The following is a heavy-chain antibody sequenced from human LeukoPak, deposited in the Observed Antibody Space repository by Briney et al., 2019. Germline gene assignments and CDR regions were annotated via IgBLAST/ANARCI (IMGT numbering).Heavy chain of an antibody. J-gene: IGHJ5*02. Sequence: SETLSLTCTVSGGSISSSNYYWGWIRQPPGKGLEWIGSIYYSGSTYYNPSLKSRVTISVATSKNQFSLKLSSVTAADTAVYYCARLEGYCSGGSCYSVSFVDPWGQGTLVTVSS. D-gene: IGHD2-15*01. CDR2: IYYSGST. V-gene: IGHV4-39*01. CDR3: ARLEGYCSGGSCYSVSFVDP. CDR1: GGSISSSNYY.